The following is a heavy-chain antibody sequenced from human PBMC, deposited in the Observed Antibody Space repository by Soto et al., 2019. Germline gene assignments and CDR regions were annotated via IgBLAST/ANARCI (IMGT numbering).Heavy chain of an antibody. Sequence: VASVKVSCKASGYTFTSYGISWVRQAPGQGLEWMGWINPNNGSTNYAQKFQGRVTMTRDTSISTAYMELSRLRSDDTAVYYCARGPGYGGNYYYYYGMDVWGQGTTVTVSS. CDR3: ARGPGYGGNYYYYYGMDV. CDR1: GYTFTSYG. D-gene: IGHD2-15*01. J-gene: IGHJ6*02. V-gene: IGHV1-18*01. CDR2: INPNNGST.